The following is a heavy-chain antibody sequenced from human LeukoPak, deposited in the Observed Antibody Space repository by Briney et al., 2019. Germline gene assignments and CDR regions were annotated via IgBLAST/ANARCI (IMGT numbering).Heavy chain of an antibody. D-gene: IGHD4-23*01. V-gene: IGHV3-23*01. CDR2: ISGSGGST. Sequence: GGSLRLSCAASGFTFSSYAMSWVRQAPGKGLEWVSAISGSGGSTYYADSVKGRFTISRDNAQNSLYLQMNSLRAEDTAVYYCARTPPAFDIWGQGTMVTVSS. CDR1: GFTFSSYA. J-gene: IGHJ3*02. CDR3: ARTPPAFDI.